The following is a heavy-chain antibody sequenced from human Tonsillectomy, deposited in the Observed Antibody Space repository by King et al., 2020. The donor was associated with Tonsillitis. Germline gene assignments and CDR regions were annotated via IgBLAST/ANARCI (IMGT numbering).Heavy chain of an antibody. V-gene: IGHV4-59*01. Sequence: VQLQESGPGLVKPSETLSLTCTVSGGSISSYYWSWIRQSPGKGLEWTGHIYYSGSTNYNPSLKSRVTISVDTSKNQFSLRLSSVTAADTAVYYCARLLYYDFWSGYSSGYYMDVWGKGTTVTVSS. J-gene: IGHJ6*03. CDR2: IYYSGST. CDR1: GGSISSYY. CDR3: ARLLYYDFWSGYSSGYYMDV. D-gene: IGHD3-3*01.